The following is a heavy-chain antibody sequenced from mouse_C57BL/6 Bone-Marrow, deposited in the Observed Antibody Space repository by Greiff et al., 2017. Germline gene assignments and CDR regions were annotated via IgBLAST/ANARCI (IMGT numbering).Heavy chain of an antibody. CDR1: GYAFSSSW. CDR3: ARLGKNGTTDY. J-gene: IGHJ2*01. CDR2: IYPGDGDT. V-gene: IGHV1-82*01. Sequence: VQRVESGPELVKPGASVKISCKASGYAFSSSWMNWVKQRPGKGLEWIGRIYPGDGDTNYNGKFKGKATLTADKSSSTAYMQLSSLTSEDSAVYFCARLGKNGTTDYWGQGTTLTVSS. D-gene: IGHD1-1*01.